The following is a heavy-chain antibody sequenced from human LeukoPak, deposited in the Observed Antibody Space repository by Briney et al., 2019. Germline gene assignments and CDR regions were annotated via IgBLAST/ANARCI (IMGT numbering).Heavy chain of an antibody. D-gene: IGHD5-12*01. CDR1: GFTFSSYA. V-gene: IGHV3-30-3*01. Sequence: GGSLRLSSAASGFTFSSYAMHWVRQAPGKGLEWVAVISYDGSNKYYADSVKGRFTISRDNSKNTLYLQMNSLRAEDTAVYYCARDRGYSGYDYYYYYYGMDVWGQGTTVTVSS. CDR3: ARDRGYSGYDYYYYYYGMDV. J-gene: IGHJ6*02. CDR2: ISYDGSNK.